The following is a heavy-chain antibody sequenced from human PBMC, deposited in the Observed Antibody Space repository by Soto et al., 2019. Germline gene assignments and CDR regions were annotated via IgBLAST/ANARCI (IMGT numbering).Heavy chain of an antibody. CDR3: ANGRSYDYYYGVDV. CDR1: GFTFSSCA. Sequence: EVQLLESGGGLVQPGGSLRLSCAASGFTFSSCAMGWVRQAPGKGLEWVSDIIDSGASTYYADSVKGRFTISRDNXXSKLYLQRNSLRAEGTALYYCANGRSYDYYYGVDVWGQGTTVTVSS. J-gene: IGHJ6*02. V-gene: IGHV3-23*01. CDR2: IIDSGAST.